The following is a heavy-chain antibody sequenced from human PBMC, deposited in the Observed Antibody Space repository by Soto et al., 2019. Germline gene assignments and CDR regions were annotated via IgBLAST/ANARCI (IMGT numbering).Heavy chain of an antibody. CDR2: TDPSDSYT. CDR3: ARQITVVTPGGMDV. Sequence: PGESLKISCKGSGYSFTSYWIGWVRQMPGKGLEWMGRTDPSDSYTNYSPSFQGHVTISADKSISTAYLQWSSLKASDTAMYYCARQITVVTPGGMDVWGQGTTVTVSS. J-gene: IGHJ6*02. V-gene: IGHV5-10-1*01. CDR1: GYSFTSYW. D-gene: IGHD2-21*02.